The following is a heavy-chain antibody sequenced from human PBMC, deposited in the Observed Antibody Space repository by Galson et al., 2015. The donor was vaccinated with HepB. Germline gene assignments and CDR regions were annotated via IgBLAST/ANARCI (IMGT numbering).Heavy chain of an antibody. CDR3: ARSRYCSSTSCYIYMDV. CDR2: INIDGSTT. CDR1: GFTFSTYW. Sequence: SLRLSCAASGFTFSTYWMHWVRQAPGKGLVWVSHINIDGSTTNYADSVKGRFTISRDNAKNTLYLQMSSLRAEDTAVYYCARSRYCSSTSCYIYMDVRGKGTTVTVSS. V-gene: IGHV3-74*01. J-gene: IGHJ6*03. D-gene: IGHD2-2*02.